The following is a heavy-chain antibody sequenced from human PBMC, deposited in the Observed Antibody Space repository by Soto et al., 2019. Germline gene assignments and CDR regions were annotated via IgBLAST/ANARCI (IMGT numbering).Heavy chain of an antibody. CDR2: ITAGGHST. J-gene: IGHJ5*01. CDR1: GFPFDNYA. CDR3: AKAYYTNDTFISGIDA. Sequence: SLRLSCEASGFPFDNYAMNWVRQAPGKGLEWVSAITAGGHSTFYADSVKGRFTISRGNSKNTLFLQMTSLRDEDSAIFYCAKAYYTNDTFISGIDAWGQGTVVTVSS. V-gene: IGHV3-23*01. D-gene: IGHD2-8*01.